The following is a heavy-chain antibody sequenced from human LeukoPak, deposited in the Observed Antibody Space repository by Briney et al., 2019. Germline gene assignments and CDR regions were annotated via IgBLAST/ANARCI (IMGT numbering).Heavy chain of an antibody. CDR3: AHRDHIPGWYKFYFDY. Sequence: GGSLRLSCAASGFTFGSYAMSWVRQAPGKGLEWVSGISDNGDSTHYADSVKGRFTISRDNSKNTLYLQMNSLGAEDTAVYYCAHRDHIPGWYKFYFDYWGQGTLVTVSS. D-gene: IGHD6-19*01. V-gene: IGHV3-23*01. CDR1: GFTFGSYA. J-gene: IGHJ4*02. CDR2: ISDNGDST.